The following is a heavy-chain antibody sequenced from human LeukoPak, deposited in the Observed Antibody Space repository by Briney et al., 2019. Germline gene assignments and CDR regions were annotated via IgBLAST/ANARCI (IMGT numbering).Heavy chain of an antibody. V-gene: IGHV3-23*01. D-gene: IGHD3-3*01. J-gene: IGHJ4*02. CDR1: GFTFSRYA. CDR2: ISGSGGST. CDR3: AKDLNTIFGEVIIPGDY. Sequence: GGSLRLSCAASGFTFSRYAMSWVRQAPEKGLEWVSAISGSGGSTYYADSVKGRFTISRDNSKNTLYLQMNSLRVEDTAVYYCAKDLNTIFGEVIIPGDYWGQGTPVTVSS.